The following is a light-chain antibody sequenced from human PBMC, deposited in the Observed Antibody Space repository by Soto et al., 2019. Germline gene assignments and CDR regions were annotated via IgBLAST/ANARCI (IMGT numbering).Light chain of an antibody. J-gene: IGLJ2*01. CDR3: LLWYGYTAL. CDR2: DTN. Sequence: QAVVTQEPSLTVSPGGTVTLTCDSSTGAVTTTHFPYWFQQQPGQAPMTLIYDTNNKHSWTPARFSGSLLGGEAALTLSGAQPEDEAEYYCLLWYGYTALFGGGTKLTVL. CDR1: TGAVTTTHF. V-gene: IGLV7-46*01.